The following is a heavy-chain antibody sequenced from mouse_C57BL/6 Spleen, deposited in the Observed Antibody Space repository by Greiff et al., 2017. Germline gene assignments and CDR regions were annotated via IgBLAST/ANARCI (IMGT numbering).Heavy chain of an antibody. CDR3: ARVYDGYYDFDY. D-gene: IGHD2-3*01. CDR1: GYSITSGYY. J-gene: IGHJ2*01. V-gene: IGHV3-6*01. Sequence: ESGPGLVKPSQSLSLTCSVTGYSITSGYYWNWIRQFPGNKLEWMGYISYDGSNNYNPSLKNRISITRDTSKNQFFLKLNSVTTEDTATYYCARVYDGYYDFDYWGQGTTLTVSS. CDR2: ISYDGSN.